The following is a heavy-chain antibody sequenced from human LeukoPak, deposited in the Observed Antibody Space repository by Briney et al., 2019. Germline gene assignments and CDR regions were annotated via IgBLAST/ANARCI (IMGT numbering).Heavy chain of an antibody. V-gene: IGHV3-23*01. CDR3: ARDRITMVRGLLTYFDY. Sequence: GGSLRLSCAASGFTFSSYAMSWVRQAPGKGLEWVSAISGSGGSTYYADSVKGRFTISRDNSKNTLYLQMNSLRAEDTAVYYCARDRITMVRGLLTYFDYWGQGTLVTVSS. D-gene: IGHD3-10*01. CDR1: GFTFSSYA. CDR2: ISGSGGST. J-gene: IGHJ4*02.